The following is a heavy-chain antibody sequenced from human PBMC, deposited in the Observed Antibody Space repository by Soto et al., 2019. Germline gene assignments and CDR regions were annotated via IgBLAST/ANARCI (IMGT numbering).Heavy chain of an antibody. J-gene: IGHJ4*02. CDR3: AKGRGIAVAGSIFDY. V-gene: IGHV3-23*01. CDR2: ISGSGGST. CDR1: GFTFSSYA. D-gene: IGHD6-19*01. Sequence: GGSLRLSCAASGFTFSSYAMSWGRQAPGKGLEWVSAISGSGGSTYYADSVKGRFTISRDNSKNTLYLQMNSLRAEDTAVYYCAKGRGIAVAGSIFDYWGQGTLVTVSS.